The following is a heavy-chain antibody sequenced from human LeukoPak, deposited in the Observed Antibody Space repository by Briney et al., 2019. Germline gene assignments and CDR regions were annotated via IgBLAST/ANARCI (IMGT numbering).Heavy chain of an antibody. CDR2: INPNSGGT. CDR3: ARAMGTVTRRDF. Sequence: ASVKVSCTASGYTFAGYYMHWVRQAPGQGLEWMGWINPNSGGTNYAQKFQGRVTMTRDTSISTVYMELSSLRSDDTAVYYCARAMGTVTRRDFWGQGTLVTVSS. V-gene: IGHV1-2*02. CDR1: GYTFAGYY. D-gene: IGHD4-11*01. J-gene: IGHJ4*02.